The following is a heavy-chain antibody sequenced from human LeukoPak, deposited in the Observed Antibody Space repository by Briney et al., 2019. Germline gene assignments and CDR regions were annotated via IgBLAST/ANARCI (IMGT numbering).Heavy chain of an antibody. V-gene: IGHV3-21*01. J-gene: IGHJ5*02. CDR2: ISSSSSYI. CDR3: ARDYCSAASCFYNWFDP. CDR1: GFTFSSYS. D-gene: IGHD2-15*01. Sequence: GGSLRLSCAASGFTFSSYSMNWVRQAPGKGLEWVSSISSSSSYIYYADSVKGRFTISRDNAKNSLHLQMNSLRAEDTAVYYCARDYCSAASCFYNWFDPWGQGTLVTVSS.